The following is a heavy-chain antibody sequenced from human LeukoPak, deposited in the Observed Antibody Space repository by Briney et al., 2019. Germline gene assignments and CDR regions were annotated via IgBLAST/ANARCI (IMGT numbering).Heavy chain of an antibody. V-gene: IGHV1-2*06. Sequence: GASVKVSCKASGYTFTGYYIHWVRQAPGQGLEWMGRINPNSGGTNYAQKFQGRVTMTRDTSISTAYMELSRLRSDDTAVYYCAREFKGSGKSSFDYWGQGTLVTVSS. D-gene: IGHD3-10*01. J-gene: IGHJ4*02. CDR2: INPNSGGT. CDR1: GYTFTGYY. CDR3: AREFKGSGKSSFDY.